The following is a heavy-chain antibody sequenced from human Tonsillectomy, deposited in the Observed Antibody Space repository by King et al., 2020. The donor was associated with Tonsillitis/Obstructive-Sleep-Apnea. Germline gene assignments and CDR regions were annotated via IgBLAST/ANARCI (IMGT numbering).Heavy chain of an antibody. CDR2: IYYSGST. J-gene: IGHJ3*02. D-gene: IGHD2-8*02. CDR3: ARLLGWGAFDI. Sequence: QLQESGPGLVKPSETLSLTCTVSGGSISSYYWSWIRQPPGKGLEWIGYIYYSGSTNYNPSLKSRVTISVDTSKNQFSLKLSSVTAADTAVYYCARLLGWGAFDIWGQGTMVTVSS. CDR1: GGSISSYY. V-gene: IGHV4-59*08.